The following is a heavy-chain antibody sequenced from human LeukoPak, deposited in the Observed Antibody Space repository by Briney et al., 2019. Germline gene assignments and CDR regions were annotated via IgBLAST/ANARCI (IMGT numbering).Heavy chain of an antibody. D-gene: IGHD5-18*01. CDR1: GFTFSSYA. J-gene: IGHJ4*02. CDR3: ANSVGIQLWNFDY. V-gene: IGHV3-23*01. CDR2: ISGSGGST. Sequence: GGSLRLSCAASGFTFSSYAMSWVRQAPGKGLEWGSAISGSGGSTYYADSVKGRFTTSRDNSKNTLYLQMNSLRAEDTAVYYCANSVGIQLWNFDYWGQGTLVTVSS.